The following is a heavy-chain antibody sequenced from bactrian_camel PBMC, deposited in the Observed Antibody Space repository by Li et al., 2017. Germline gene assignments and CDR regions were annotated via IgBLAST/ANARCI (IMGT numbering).Heavy chain of an antibody. CDR1: EFTFTSYD. V-gene: IGHV3S40*01. CDR3: ARDGYYYYTD. D-gene: IGHD3*01. CDR2: INGGGEAT. Sequence: VQLVESGGGSVQPGGSVRLSCRASEFTFTSYDMGWVRQAPGKGLEWVSGINGGGEATFYADSMEGRFTISRDNAKNTLYLQLNSLKTADTATYYCARDGYYYYTDWGQGTQVTVS. J-gene: IGHJ4*01.